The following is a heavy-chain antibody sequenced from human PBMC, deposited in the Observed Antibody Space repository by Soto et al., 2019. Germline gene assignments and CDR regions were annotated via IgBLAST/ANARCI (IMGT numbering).Heavy chain of an antibody. J-gene: IGHJ5*02. CDR1: GGTFSSYA. CDR2: IIPIFGTA. Sequence: SVKVSCKASGGTFSSYAISWVRQAPGQGLEWMGGIIPIFGTANYAQKFQGRVTITADESTSIAYMELSSLRPEDTAVYYCARGGLLYSSSSPWFDPWGRGTLVTVSS. CDR3: ARGGLLYSSSSPWFDP. V-gene: IGHV1-69*13. D-gene: IGHD6-6*01.